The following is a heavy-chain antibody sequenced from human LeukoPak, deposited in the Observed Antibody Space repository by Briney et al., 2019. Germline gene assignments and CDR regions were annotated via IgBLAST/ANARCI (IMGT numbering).Heavy chain of an antibody. CDR3: AKASSSSWYVLGN. J-gene: IGHJ4*02. Sequence: GRSLRLSCVASGITFSSFGMHWVRQAPGKGLEGVAFICFDGSNEYYTGSVKGRFTISRDNSKNTLYVQMNSLRAEDTEVYYCAKASSSSWYVLGNWGQGTLVTVSS. CDR1: GITFSSFG. CDR2: ICFDGSNE. V-gene: IGHV3-33*06. D-gene: IGHD6-13*01.